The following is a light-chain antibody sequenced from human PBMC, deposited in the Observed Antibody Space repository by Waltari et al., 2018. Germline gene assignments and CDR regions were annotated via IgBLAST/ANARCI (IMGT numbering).Light chain of an antibody. CDR3: QQFDHLPT. J-gene: IGKJ5*01. CDR1: HDINNF. Sequence: DIQMTQSPYSLSASVGDTVTITCQASHDINNFLNWYQQKPGKAPKLLIYDASNLETGVPSRFSGSGSGTDFTFTISSLQPEDIATYYCQQFDHLPTFGQGTRLEIK. V-gene: IGKV1-33*01. CDR2: DAS.